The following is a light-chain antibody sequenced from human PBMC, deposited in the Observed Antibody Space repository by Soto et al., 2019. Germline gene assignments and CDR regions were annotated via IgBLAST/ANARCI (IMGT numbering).Light chain of an antibody. CDR3: QHCDSYWT. CDR1: QSISTS. V-gene: IGKV1-5*03. CDR2: KAS. Sequence: DIQMTQSPSTLSASVGDRVTITCRASQSISTSLAWYQQKPGKAPKVLIYKASSLESGVPSRFSGSGSGTEFTLTISSLQPDDFATYYCQHCDSYWTCGQGTKGESK. J-gene: IGKJ1*01.